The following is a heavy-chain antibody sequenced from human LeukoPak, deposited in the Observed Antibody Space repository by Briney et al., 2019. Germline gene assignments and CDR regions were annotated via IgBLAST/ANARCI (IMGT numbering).Heavy chain of an antibody. Sequence: GGSLRLSCAASGFTFSSYGMHWVRQAPGKGLEWVAFIRYDGSSKFYADSVKARFTISRDNSGNTVHLQMNSLRAEDTAVYYCARDPAAATRGNYYYYYGMDVWGQGTTVTVSS. V-gene: IGHV3-30*02. J-gene: IGHJ6*02. D-gene: IGHD2-2*01. CDR1: GFTFSSYG. CDR2: IRYDGSSK. CDR3: ARDPAAATRGNYYYYYGMDV.